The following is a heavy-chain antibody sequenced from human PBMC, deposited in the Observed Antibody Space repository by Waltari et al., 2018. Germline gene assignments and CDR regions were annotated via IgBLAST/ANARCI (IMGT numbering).Heavy chain of an antibody. V-gene: IGHV1-8*03. CDR3: ARRFYYDSSGYYYLDYFDY. CDR1: GYTFPSYD. Sequence: QVQLVQSGAEVKKPGASVKVSCKASGYTFPSYDINWVRQAPGQGLEWMGWMNPNSGNTGYAQKFQGRVTITRNTSISTAYMELSSLRSEDTAVYYCARRFYYDSSGYYYLDYFDYWGQGTLVTVSS. D-gene: IGHD3-22*01. CDR2: MNPNSGNT. J-gene: IGHJ4*02.